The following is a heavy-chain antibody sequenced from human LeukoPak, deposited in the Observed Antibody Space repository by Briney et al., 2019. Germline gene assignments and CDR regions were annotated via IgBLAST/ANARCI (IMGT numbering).Heavy chain of an antibody. D-gene: IGHD2-15*01. J-gene: IGHJ4*02. V-gene: IGHV3-23*01. CDR3: AKDRRECSRDNYYPHFDC. Sequence: GGSLRLSCAASGFAFNSYAMSWVRQAPGKGLEWVSGIRCNGGGIYYADSVKGRFTISRDNSKNTVSLQMNSLRGEDTAVYYCAKDRRECSRDNYYPHFDCWGQGTLVTVSS. CDR1: GFAFNSYA. CDR2: IRCNGGGI.